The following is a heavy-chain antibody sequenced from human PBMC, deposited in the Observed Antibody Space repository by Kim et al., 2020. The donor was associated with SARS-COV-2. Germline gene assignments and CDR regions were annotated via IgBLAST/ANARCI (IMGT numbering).Heavy chain of an antibody. D-gene: IGHD5-12*01. CDR3: ARAIVATNSWFDP. J-gene: IGHJ5*02. Sequence: YADSVKGRFTISRDNAKNSLYLQMNSLRAEDTAVYYCARAIVATNSWFDPWGQGTLVTVSS. V-gene: IGHV3-21*01.